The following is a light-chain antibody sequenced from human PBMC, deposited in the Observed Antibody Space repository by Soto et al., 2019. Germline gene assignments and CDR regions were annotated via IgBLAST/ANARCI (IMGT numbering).Light chain of an antibody. J-gene: IGKJ1*01. CDR2: GAS. V-gene: IGKV3-20*01. Sequence: EIMLTQSPGTLSLFPGERATLSCRASQSISSSYLAWYQQKPGQAPRLLIYGASSRATGIPDRFSGAGSATDFTLTISRLEPEDFAVYYCHQYGSAPAWTFGQGTKVEIK. CDR3: HQYGSAPAWT. CDR1: QSISSSY.